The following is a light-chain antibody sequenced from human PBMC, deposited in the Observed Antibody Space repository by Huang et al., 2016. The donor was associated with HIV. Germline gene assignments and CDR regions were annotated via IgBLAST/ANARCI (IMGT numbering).Light chain of an antibody. J-gene: IGKJ5*01. CDR3: QQRKYWPPIT. CDR2: DAS. V-gene: IGKV3-11*01. Sequence: ETVLTQSPATLSLSPGERATLSCRASTSVTSDLAWYQQKPDQTPRLLIYDASNRATGIPARFSGSGARTDFTLTISSLEHEDFAVYYCQQRKYWPPITFGQGTRLEIK. CDR1: TSVTSD.